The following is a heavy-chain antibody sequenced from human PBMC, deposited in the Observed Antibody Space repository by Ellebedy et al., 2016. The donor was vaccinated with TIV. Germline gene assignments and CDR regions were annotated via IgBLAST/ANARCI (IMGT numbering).Heavy chain of an antibody. Sequence: AASVKVSCKTSGYMFTNFAIAWVRQAPGQGLEWMGWISTENRNTNYAQKVQGRVTLTTETSTNTAYMELTNLRSDDTAVYYCARDQSTAVFDHWGQGTLITVSS. CDR3: ARDQSTAVFDH. D-gene: IGHD1-1*01. V-gene: IGHV1-18*04. CDR2: ISTENRNT. CDR1: GYMFTNFA. J-gene: IGHJ4*02.